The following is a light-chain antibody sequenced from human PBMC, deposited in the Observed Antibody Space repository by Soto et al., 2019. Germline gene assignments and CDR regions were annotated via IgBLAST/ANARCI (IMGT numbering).Light chain of an antibody. CDR3: SSYTTSSALQV. CDR1: ISDFVLYNY. Sequence: QSVLTQPASVSGSPGQSITISCSGTISDFVLYNYVSWYQQHPGKAPKLMIYGVNNRPSGVSNRFSGSKSGNTASLTISGLQADDEADYYCSSYTTSSALQVFGTGTKVTLL. V-gene: IGLV2-14*01. CDR2: GVN. J-gene: IGLJ1*01.